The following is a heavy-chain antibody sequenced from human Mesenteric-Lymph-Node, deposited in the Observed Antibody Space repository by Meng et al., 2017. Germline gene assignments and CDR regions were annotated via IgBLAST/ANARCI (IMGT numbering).Heavy chain of an antibody. Sequence: GGSLRLSCKGSGYSFTSYWIGWVRQMPGKGLEWMGIIYPGDSDTRYSPSFQGQVTTSADKSISTAYLQWSSLKASDTAMYYCARQSLEYYYDSSGYVLDYWGQGTLVTVSS. CDR3: ARQSLEYYYDSSGYVLDY. J-gene: IGHJ4*02. CDR2: IYPGDSDT. CDR1: GYSFTSYW. D-gene: IGHD3-22*01. V-gene: IGHV5-51*01.